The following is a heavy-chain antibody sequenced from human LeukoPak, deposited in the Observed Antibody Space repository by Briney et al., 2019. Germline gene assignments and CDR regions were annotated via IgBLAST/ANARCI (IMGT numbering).Heavy chain of an antibody. J-gene: IGHJ3*02. V-gene: IGHV1-2*02. CDR2: INPNSGGT. CDR1: GYTFTGYY. CDR3: ARRAWIVRAFDI. D-gene: IGHD3-10*01. Sequence: AASVKVSCKASGYTFTGYYMHWVRQAPGQGLEWMGWINPNSGGTNYAQKFQGRVTMTRDTSISTAYMELSRLRSDDTAVYYCARRAWIVRAFDIWGQGTMVTVSS.